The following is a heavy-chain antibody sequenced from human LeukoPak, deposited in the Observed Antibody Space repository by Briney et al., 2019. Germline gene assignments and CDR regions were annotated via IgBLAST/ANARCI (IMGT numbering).Heavy chain of an antibody. CDR1: GFTFSSYE. V-gene: IGHV3-48*03. CDR2: ISSSGSTI. Sequence: GGSLRLFCAASGFTFSSYEMNWVRQAPGKGLEWVSYISSSGSTIYYADSVKGRFTISRDNAKNSLYLQMNSLRAEDTAVYYCARERQQLGYYYGMDVWGQGTTVTVSS. D-gene: IGHD6-13*01. J-gene: IGHJ6*02. CDR3: ARERQQLGYYYGMDV.